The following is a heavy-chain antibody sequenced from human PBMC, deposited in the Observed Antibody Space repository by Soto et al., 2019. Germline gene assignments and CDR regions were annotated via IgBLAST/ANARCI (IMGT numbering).Heavy chain of an antibody. CDR1: GFSFRRVC. CDR2: ITYDGSNQ. Sequence: QVQLVESGGGRVQAGRSLRLSLAGPGFSFRRVCLHLVPQAPGKGLEGGAVITYDGSNQYYADSVKGRFTVSRDNSKSTVYLQMNSLRSEDTAVYYCARLFGGYNENHDDEFDIWGRGTMVPVSS. CDR3: ARLFGGYNENHDDEFDI. V-gene: IGHV3-30*03. D-gene: IGHD3-10*02. J-gene: IGHJ3*02.